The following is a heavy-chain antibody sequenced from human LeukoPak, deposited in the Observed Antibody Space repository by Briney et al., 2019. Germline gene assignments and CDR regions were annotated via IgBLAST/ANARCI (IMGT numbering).Heavy chain of an antibody. CDR3: ARILRWPNPFDQ. Sequence: GRSLRLSCAASGFTFSSYGMHWVRQAPGKGLEWVAVISYDGSNKYYADSVKGRFTISRDNSKNTLYLQMNSLRAEDTAVYYCARILRWPNPFDQWGQGTLVTVSS. V-gene: IGHV3-30*03. D-gene: IGHD4-23*01. CDR2: ISYDGSNK. J-gene: IGHJ4*02. CDR1: GFTFSSYG.